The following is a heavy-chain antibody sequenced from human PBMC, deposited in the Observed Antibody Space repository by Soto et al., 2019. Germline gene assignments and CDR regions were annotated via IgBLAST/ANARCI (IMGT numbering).Heavy chain of an antibody. Sequence: GGSLRLSCAASGFTVTSNYMTWVRQAPGKGLEWVSVIDSGGSTYYADSVKGRFTISRHNSKNARYLQMSSLRREDTAVYYCARILYSNTFYYYYMDVWGKGTTVTVSS. CDR2: IDSGGST. CDR1: GFTVTSNY. CDR3: ARILYSNTFYYYYMDV. J-gene: IGHJ6*03. V-gene: IGHV3-53*04. D-gene: IGHD6-13*01.